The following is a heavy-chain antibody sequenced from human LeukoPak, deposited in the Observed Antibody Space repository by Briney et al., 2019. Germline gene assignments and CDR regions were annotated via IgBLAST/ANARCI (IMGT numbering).Heavy chain of an antibody. Sequence: SVKVSCKASGGTFSRRTISWVRQSPGQGLEWMGGITPMFGTSNYAQKFQGRVTMTEDTSTDTAYMELSSLRSEDTAVYYCATGPSGSSRIDYWGQGTLVTVSS. CDR1: GGTFSRRT. V-gene: IGHV1-69*06. CDR3: ATGPSGSSRIDY. CDR2: ITPMFGTS. J-gene: IGHJ4*02. D-gene: IGHD1-26*01.